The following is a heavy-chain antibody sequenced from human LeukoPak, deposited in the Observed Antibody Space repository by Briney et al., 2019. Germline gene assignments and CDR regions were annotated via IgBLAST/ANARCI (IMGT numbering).Heavy chain of an antibody. Sequence: GSLRLSCAASGFTFSTYPMNLVRQAPGKGLEWIGSIYYSGSTYYNPSLKSRVTISVDTSKNQFSLRLSSVTAADTAVYYCASFYGSGSRWGQGTLVTVSS. V-gene: IGHV4-59*05. J-gene: IGHJ4*02. CDR2: IYYSGST. D-gene: IGHD3-10*01. CDR3: ASFYGSGSR. CDR1: GFTFSTYP.